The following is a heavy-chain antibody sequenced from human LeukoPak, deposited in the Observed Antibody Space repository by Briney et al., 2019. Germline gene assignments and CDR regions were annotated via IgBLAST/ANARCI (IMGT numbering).Heavy chain of an antibody. CDR1: GFTFSSYS. J-gene: IGHJ4*02. Sequence: GGSLRLSCAASGFTFSSYSMNWVHQAPGKGLEWVSYITSSSSAIYYADSVKGRFTIPRDNAKNSLYLQMNSLRAEDTAVYYCVRDLDSVAFLWGQGTLVTVSS. CDR3: VRDLDSVAFL. CDR2: ITSSSSAI. D-gene: IGHD3/OR15-3a*01. V-gene: IGHV3-48*01.